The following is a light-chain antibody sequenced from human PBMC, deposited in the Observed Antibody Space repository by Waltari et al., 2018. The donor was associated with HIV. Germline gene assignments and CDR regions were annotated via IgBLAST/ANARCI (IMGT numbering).Light chain of an antibody. CDR2: DAS. J-gene: IGKJ2*01. CDR3: QHRSSWLPYT. Sequence: EIVLTQSPATLSLSPGERATLSCRASQSVSDYLAWYQQKPGQAPRILIDDASNRATGIPARFSGSGSGTDFTLTSSSLEPEDFAVYYCQHRSSWLPYTFGQGTKLEIK. V-gene: IGKV3-11*01. CDR1: QSVSDY.